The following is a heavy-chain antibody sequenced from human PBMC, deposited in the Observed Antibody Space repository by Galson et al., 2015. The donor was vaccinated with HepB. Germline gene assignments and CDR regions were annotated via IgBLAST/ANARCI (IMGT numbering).Heavy chain of an antibody. Sequence: SVKVSCKASGSTFTSYDINWVRQATGQGLEWMGWMNPNSGNAGYAQKFQGRVTMTRNTSISTAYMELSSLRSEDTAVYYCARGRGDYSNYVGYWGQGTLVTVSS. CDR2: MNPNSGNA. CDR1: GSTFTSYD. V-gene: IGHV1-8*01. CDR3: ARGRGDYSNYVGY. J-gene: IGHJ4*02. D-gene: IGHD4-11*01.